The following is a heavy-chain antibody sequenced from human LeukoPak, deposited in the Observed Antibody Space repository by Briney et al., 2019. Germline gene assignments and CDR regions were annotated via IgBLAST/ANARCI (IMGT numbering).Heavy chain of an antibody. Sequence: GGSLRPSCAASGFTFSSYAMSWVRQAPGKGLEWVSAISGSGGSTYYADSVKGRFTISRDNSKNTLYLQMNSLRAEDTAVYYCAKRSGSSWYGDFDYWGQGTLVTVSS. CDR2: ISGSGGST. J-gene: IGHJ4*02. CDR3: AKRSGSSWYGDFDY. CDR1: GFTFSSYA. V-gene: IGHV3-23*01. D-gene: IGHD6-13*01.